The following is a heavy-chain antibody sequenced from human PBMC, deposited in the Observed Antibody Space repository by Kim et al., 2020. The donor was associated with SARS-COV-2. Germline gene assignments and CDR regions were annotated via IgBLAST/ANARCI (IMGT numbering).Heavy chain of an antibody. J-gene: IGHJ6*02. V-gene: IGHV1-69*13. CDR1: GGTFSSYA. CDR3: ARDPHHCSGGSRGGCYYYYGRDV. D-gene: IGHD2-15*01. Sequence: SVKVSCKASGGTFSSYAISWVRQAPGQGLEWMGGIIPIFGTANYAQKFQGRVTITADESTSTAYMELSSLRSEDTAVYYCARDPHHCSGGSRGGCYYYYGRDVWGQGTTVTVSS. CDR2: IIPIFGTA.